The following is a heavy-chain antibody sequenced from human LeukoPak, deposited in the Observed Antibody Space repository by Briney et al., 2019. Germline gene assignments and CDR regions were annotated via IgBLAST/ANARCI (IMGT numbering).Heavy chain of an antibody. D-gene: IGHD3-22*01. Sequence: GGSLRLSCAASRFTFSSYAMSWVRHAPGKGLECVSGISGSGGSTYYADSVKGRFNISRDNSKNTMYLQMNSLRAEDTAVYYCAKARGTVVPPFDYWGQGTLVTVSS. CDR3: AKARGTVVPPFDY. J-gene: IGHJ4*02. CDR1: RFTFSSYA. V-gene: IGHV3-23*01. CDR2: ISGSGGST.